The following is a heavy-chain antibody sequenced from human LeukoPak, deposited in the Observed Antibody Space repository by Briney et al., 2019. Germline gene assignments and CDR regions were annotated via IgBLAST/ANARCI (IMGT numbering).Heavy chain of an antibody. Sequence: GGSLRLSCAASGFTFSSYSMNWVRQAPGKGLEWVASTTTSGTYQYYADSVKGRFTISRDNAKNSLYLQMNSLRAEDTAVYYCARENYYDSSGDYWGQGTLVTVSS. V-gene: IGHV3-21*01. J-gene: IGHJ4*02. CDR1: GFTFSSYS. CDR3: ARENYYDSSGDY. CDR2: TTTSGTYQ. D-gene: IGHD3-22*01.